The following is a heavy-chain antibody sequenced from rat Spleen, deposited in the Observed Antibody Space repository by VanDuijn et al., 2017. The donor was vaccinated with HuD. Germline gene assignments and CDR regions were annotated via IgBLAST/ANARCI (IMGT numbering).Heavy chain of an antibody. Sequence: EVQLVESGGGLVQPGRSLKLSCAASGFTFSDYGVAWVRQAPTKGLEWVATISYGDSSGHSSTYYRDSVKGRFTISRDNAKSTLSLQMDSLRSEDTATYHCARQDTSGYSNWFTYWGQGTLVTVSS. J-gene: IGHJ3*01. CDR2: ISYGDSSGHSST. D-gene: IGHD4-3*01. CDR3: ARQDTSGYSNWFTY. CDR1: GFTFSDYG. V-gene: IGHV5-29*01.